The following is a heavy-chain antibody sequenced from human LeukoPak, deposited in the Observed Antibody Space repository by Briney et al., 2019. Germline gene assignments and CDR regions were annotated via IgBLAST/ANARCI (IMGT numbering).Heavy chain of an antibody. J-gene: IGHJ6*03. CDR2: MSPNSGNT. V-gene: IGHV1-8*03. CDR1: GYTFTSYD. D-gene: IGHD3-3*01. CDR3: ARGIPGSDFWSGYGDYYYYYYMDV. Sequence: ASVKVSCKASGYTFTSYDINWVRQATGQGLEWMGWMSPNSGNTGYAQKFQGRVTVTRNTSISTAYMELSSLRSEDTAVYYCARGIPGSDFWSGYGDYYYYYYMDVWGKGTTVTVSS.